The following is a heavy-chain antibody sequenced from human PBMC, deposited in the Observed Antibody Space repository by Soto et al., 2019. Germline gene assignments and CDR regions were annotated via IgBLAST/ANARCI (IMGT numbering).Heavy chain of an antibody. V-gene: IGHV4-31*03. CDR1: GGSISSGGYY. J-gene: IGHJ3*02. D-gene: IGHD3-22*01. CDR2: IYYIGST. CDR3: ARAPSSPQYYYDSSGYYYEWSDAFDI. Sequence: SETLSLTCTVSGGSISSGGYYWNWIRQHPGKGLEWIGYIYYIGSTYYNPSLKSRVTISLDTSKNQFSLKLSSVTAADTAVYYCARAPSSPQYYYDSSGYYYEWSDAFDIWGQGTMVTVSS.